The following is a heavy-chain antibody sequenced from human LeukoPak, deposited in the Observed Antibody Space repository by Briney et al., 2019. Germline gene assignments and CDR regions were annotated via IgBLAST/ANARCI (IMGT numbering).Heavy chain of an antibody. Sequence: SETLSLTFTVSGGSISSYYWSWIRQPPGKGLEWIGYIYYSGSTNYNPSLKSRVTISVDTSKNQFSLKLSSVTAADTAVYYCARFTETLRGSYYYYYMDVWGKGTTVTVSS. CDR3: ARFTETLRGSYYYYYMDV. J-gene: IGHJ6*03. CDR1: GGSISSYY. D-gene: IGHD4-17*01. CDR2: IYYSGST. V-gene: IGHV4-59*01.